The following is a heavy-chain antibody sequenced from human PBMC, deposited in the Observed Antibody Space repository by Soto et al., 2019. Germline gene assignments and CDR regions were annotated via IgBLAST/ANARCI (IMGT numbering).Heavy chain of an antibody. CDR2: ISYDGSNK. CDR1: GFTFSSYA. D-gene: IGHD3-22*01. Sequence: QVQLVESGGGVVQPGRSLRLSCAASGFTFSSYAMHWVRQAPGKGLEWVAVISYDGSNKYYAYSVKGRFTISRDNSKKTLYLQMNSMRAEDTAVYYCARDDSPYMIVVVISSFDYWGQGTLVTVSS. CDR3: ARDDSPYMIVVVISSFDY. J-gene: IGHJ4*02. V-gene: IGHV3-30-3*01.